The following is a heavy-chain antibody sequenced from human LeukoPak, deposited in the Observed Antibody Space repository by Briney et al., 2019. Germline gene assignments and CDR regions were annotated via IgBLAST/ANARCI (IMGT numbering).Heavy chain of an antibody. V-gene: IGHV4-39*01. D-gene: IGHD3-10*01. J-gene: IGHJ4*02. CDR1: GGSISSSSYY. CDR2: IYYSGST. CDR3: ARHRKLLWFGETLDY. Sequence: NSSETLSLTCTVSGGSISSSSYYWGWIRQPPGKGLEWIGSIYYSGSTYYNPSLKSRVTISVDTSKNQFSLKLSSVTAADTAVYYCARHRKLLWFGETLDYWGQGTLVTVSS.